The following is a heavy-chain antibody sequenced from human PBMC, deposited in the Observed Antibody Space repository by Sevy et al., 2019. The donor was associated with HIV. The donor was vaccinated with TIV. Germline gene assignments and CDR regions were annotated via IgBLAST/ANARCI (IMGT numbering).Heavy chain of an antibody. CDR2: ISYAGSNK. D-gene: IGHD1-26*01. Sequence: GGSLRLSCAASGFTFSSYGMHWVRQAPGKGLEWVAVISYAGSNKYYADSVKGRFTISRDNSKNTLYLQMNSLRAEDTAVYYCAKDLWELLDYCNGLDVWGQGTTVTVSS. V-gene: IGHV3-30*18. J-gene: IGHJ6*02. CDR3: AKDLWELLDYCNGLDV. CDR1: GFTFSSYG.